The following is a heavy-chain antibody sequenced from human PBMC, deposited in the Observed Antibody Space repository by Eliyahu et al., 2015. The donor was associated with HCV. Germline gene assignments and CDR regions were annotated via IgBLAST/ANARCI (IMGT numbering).Heavy chain of an antibody. J-gene: IGHJ3*02. CDR1: GFTFDDYS. Sequence: EVQLVESGGDLVQPGRSLRLXCAAYGFTFDDYSMHWVRQAPGKGLEWVAGITSNSGIKVYADSVKGRFTISRDNAKNSMYLQMNSLRTEDTALYYCAKRLGGAYGFDIWGQGTMVTVFS. CDR2: ITSNSGIK. D-gene: IGHD2-21*01. CDR3: AKRLGGAYGFDI. V-gene: IGHV3-9*01.